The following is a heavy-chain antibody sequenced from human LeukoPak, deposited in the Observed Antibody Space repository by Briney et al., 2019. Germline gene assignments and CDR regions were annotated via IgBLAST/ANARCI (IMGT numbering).Heavy chain of an antibody. D-gene: IGHD2-2*01. CDR1: GFTVSDYY. Sequence: GGSLRLSCAVSGFTVSDYYMSWIRQAPGKGLEWVSYISSSGDTIFYADSVKGRFTISRDNAKNSLYLQMNSLRAEDTAVYYCATSSNAPGNHWGQGTLVTVSS. V-gene: IGHV3-11*04. J-gene: IGHJ5*02. CDR3: ATSSNAPGNH. CDR2: ISSSGDTI.